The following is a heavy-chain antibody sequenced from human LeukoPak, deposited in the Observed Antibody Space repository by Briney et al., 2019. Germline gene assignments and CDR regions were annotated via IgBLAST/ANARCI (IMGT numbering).Heavy chain of an antibody. D-gene: IGHD6-6*01. V-gene: IGHV3-74*01. CDR3: TRDSSPEGLDY. J-gene: IGHJ4*02. Sequence: PGGSLRLSCAASGFTFSSYWMHWVRQAPGMGLVWVSRIKTDGSSTNYADSVKGRFTISRDNAKNTLYLQMNSLRAEDTAVYYCTRDSSPEGLDYWGQGTLVTVSS. CDR1: GFTFSSYW. CDR2: IKTDGSST.